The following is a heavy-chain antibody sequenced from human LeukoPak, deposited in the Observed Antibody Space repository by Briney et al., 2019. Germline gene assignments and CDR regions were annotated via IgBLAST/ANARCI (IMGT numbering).Heavy chain of an antibody. D-gene: IGHD3-3*01. CDR3: ARAQSQHAFWSGYYTKTYYYYMDV. V-gene: IGHV3-21*01. Sequence: PGGSLRLSCAASGFTFSSYEMNWVRQAPGKGLEWVSSISSSSSYIYYADSVKGRFTISRDNAKNSLYLQMNSLRAEDTAVYYCARAQSQHAFWSGYYTKTYYYYMDVWGKGTTVTVSS. J-gene: IGHJ6*03. CDR1: GFTFSSYE. CDR2: ISSSSSYI.